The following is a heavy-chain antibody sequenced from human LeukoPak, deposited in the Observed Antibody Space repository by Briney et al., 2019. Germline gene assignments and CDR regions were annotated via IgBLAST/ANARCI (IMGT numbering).Heavy chain of an antibody. Sequence: GGSLRLSCAASGFTFSTYSMNWLRLAPGKGLEWVSSISPDSNYKYYVDSVKGRFTISRDNAKNSLYLQMNSLRAEDTAVYYCARDLDWAYFDYWGQGTLVTVSS. CDR1: GFTFSTYS. J-gene: IGHJ4*02. CDR3: ARDLDWAYFDY. D-gene: IGHD3/OR15-3a*01. V-gene: IGHV3-21*01. CDR2: ISPDSNYK.